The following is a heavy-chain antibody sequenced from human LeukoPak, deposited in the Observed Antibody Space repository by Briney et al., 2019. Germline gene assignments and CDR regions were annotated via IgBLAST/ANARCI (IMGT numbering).Heavy chain of an antibody. J-gene: IGHJ4*02. D-gene: IGHD3-22*01. V-gene: IGHV1-18*01. CDR1: GYTFTSYG. CDR3: ATLYYYDSSGYDTFDY. Sequence: VASVTVSCKASGYTFTSYGISWVRQAPGQGLEWMGWISAYNGNTNYAQKLQGRVTMTTDTSTSTAYMELRSLRSDDTAVYYCATLYYYDSSGYDTFDYWGQGTLVTVSS. CDR2: ISAYNGNT.